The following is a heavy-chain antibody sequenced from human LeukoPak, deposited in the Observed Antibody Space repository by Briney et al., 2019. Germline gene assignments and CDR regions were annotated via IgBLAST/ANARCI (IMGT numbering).Heavy chain of an antibody. J-gene: IGHJ4*02. Sequence: PSETLSLTCTVSGGSMSSYYWSWIRQPPGKGLEWIGSIYYSGSTNYNPSLQSRVTISVDTSKNQFCLKLSSVTAADTAVYYCTRHWGDGYNLDYWGQGTLVTVSS. V-gene: IGHV4-59*08. CDR3: TRHWGDGYNLDY. CDR1: GGSMSSYY. D-gene: IGHD5-24*01. CDR2: IYYSGST.